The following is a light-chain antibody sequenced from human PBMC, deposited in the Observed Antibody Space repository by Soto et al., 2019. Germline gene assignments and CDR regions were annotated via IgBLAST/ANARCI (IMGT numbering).Light chain of an antibody. CDR3: QQSYSTPVT. CDR2: KAS. CDR1: QSISNW. Sequence: DIPITQSPSTLSASVGDRVTITCRASQSISNWLAWYQQKPGKAPKLVIYKASSLESGVPSRFNGSGAGTEFTITISSQQPDDFATYYCQQSYSTPVTFGQGTRLEIK. J-gene: IGKJ5*01. V-gene: IGKV1-5*03.